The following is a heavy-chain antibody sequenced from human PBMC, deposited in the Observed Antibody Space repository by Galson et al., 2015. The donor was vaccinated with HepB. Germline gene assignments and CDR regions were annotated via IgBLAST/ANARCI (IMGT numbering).Heavy chain of an antibody. CDR2: ISWDGGST. Sequence: SLRLSCAASGLTFDDYTMHWVRQAPGKGLEWVSLISWDGGSTYYADSVKGRFTISRDNSKNSLYLQMNSLRTEETALYYCEKEARIVGTDPSYYYGMDVWGQGTTVTVSS. D-gene: IGHD1-26*01. CDR3: EKEARIVGTDPSYYYGMDV. CDR1: GLTFDDYT. J-gene: IGHJ6*02. V-gene: IGHV3-43*01.